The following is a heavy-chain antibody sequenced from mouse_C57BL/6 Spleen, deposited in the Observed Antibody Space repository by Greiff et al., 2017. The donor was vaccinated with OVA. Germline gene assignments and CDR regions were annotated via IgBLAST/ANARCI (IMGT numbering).Heavy chain of an antibody. CDR3: ARDRGTTVVATGYFDV. CDR1: GFTFSSYA. J-gene: IGHJ1*03. D-gene: IGHD1-1*01. CDR2: ISDGGSYT. Sequence: EVQGVESGGGLVKPGGSLKLSCAASGFTFSSYAMSWVRQTPEKRLEWVATISDGGSYTYYPDNVKGRFTISRDNAKNNLYLQMSHLKSEDTAMYYCARDRGTTVVATGYFDVWGTGTTVTVSS. V-gene: IGHV5-4*01.